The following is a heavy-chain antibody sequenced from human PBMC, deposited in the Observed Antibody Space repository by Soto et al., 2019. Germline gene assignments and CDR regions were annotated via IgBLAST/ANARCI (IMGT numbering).Heavy chain of an antibody. D-gene: IGHD1-1*01. J-gene: IGHJ4*02. Sequence: QVQLAQSGAEVKKPGASVTVSCKASGYTFSSYGISWVRQAPGQGLERVGWISVHNGYTKYATELQGRVTMTTDTSTSTAYVELRSLRSDDSAVYYCARLEHNFGPHDYWGQGTLVTVTS. CDR1: GYTFSSYG. CDR2: ISVHNGYT. CDR3: ARLEHNFGPHDY. V-gene: IGHV1-18*01.